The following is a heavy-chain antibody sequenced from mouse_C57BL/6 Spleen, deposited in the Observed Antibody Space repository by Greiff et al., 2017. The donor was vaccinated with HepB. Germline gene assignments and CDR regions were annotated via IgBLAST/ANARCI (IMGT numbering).Heavy chain of an antibody. J-gene: IGHJ1*03. CDR1: GEDLRSDG. V-gene: IGHV1-50*01. CDR2: IDPSYSYT. Sequence: QKGEERGKKGEEGKREGKGEGEDLRSDGRQRVKKRTGQGRDWIGEIDPSYSYTNYNQKFKGKATLTVDTSSSTAYMQLSSLTSEDSAVYYCARSGGYFDVWGTGTTVTVSS. CDR3: ARSGGYFDV.